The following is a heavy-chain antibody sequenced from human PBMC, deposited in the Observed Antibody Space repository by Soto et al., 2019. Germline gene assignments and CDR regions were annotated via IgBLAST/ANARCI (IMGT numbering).Heavy chain of an antibody. CDR1: GFTFTRYS. V-gene: IGHV3-21*06. J-gene: IGHJ4*02. CDR3: ARESEDLTSNFDY. Sequence: XGSLIISCAASGFTFTRYSMNWVRQAPGKGLEWVSSISSTTNYIYYGDSMKGRFTISRDNAKNSLYLEMNSLRAEDTAVYYCARESEDLTSNFDYWGQGSLVTVSS. CDR2: ISSTTNYI.